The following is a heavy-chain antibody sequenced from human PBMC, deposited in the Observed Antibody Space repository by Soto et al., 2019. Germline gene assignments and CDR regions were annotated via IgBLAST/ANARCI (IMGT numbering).Heavy chain of an antibody. CDR1: GYTFTSYA. CDR3: ARAWVVVTAPDY. CDR2: INAGNGNT. V-gene: IGHV1-3*05. Sequence: QVQLVQSGAEEKKPGASVKVSCKASGYTFTSYAMHWVRQAPGQRLEWMGWINAGNGNTKYSQKFQGRVNITRDTSASTAYRELSSLRSEDTAVYYCARAWVVVTAPDYWGQGTLVTVSS. D-gene: IGHD2-21*02. J-gene: IGHJ4*02.